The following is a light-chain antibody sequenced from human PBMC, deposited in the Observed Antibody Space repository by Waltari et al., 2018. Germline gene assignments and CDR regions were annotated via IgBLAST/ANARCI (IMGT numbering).Light chain of an antibody. CDR2: DNN. CDR3: QAWDSSTAHVI. CDR1: KLGEKF. Sequence: SYELTQPPSVSLSPGQTASITCSGDKLGEKFASWYQQKTGQSPVLVIYDNNKRRSGIPERYSGSNSGNTATLTISGTQAMEEADFYCQAWDSSTAHVIFGGGTKLTVL. V-gene: IGLV3-1*01. J-gene: IGLJ2*01.